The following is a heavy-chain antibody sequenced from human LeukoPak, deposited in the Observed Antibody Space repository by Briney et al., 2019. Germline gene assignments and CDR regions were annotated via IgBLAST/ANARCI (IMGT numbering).Heavy chain of an antibody. CDR2: IYYSGST. Sequence: PSETLSLTCTVSGGSISSYYWSWILQPPVKGLDWIGYIYYSGSTNYNPSLKSRVTISVDTSKNQFSLKLSSVTAADTAVYYCARGSWYYYDSSVEFFDYWGQGTLVTVSS. CDR1: GGSISSYY. CDR3: ARGSWYYYDSSVEFFDY. J-gene: IGHJ4*02. D-gene: IGHD3-22*01. V-gene: IGHV4-59*01.